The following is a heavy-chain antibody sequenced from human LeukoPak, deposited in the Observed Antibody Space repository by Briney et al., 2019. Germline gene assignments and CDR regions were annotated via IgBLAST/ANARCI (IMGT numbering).Heavy chain of an antibody. D-gene: IGHD3-22*01. CDR3: ARALQGMGGYYYADAFDI. J-gene: IGHJ3*02. Sequence: SETLSLTCTVSGYSISSGYYWGWIRQPPGKGLEWIGSIYHSGSTYYNPSLKSRVTISVDTSKNQFSLKLSSVTAADTAVYYCARALQGMGGYYYADAFDIWGQGTMVTVSS. CDR1: GYSISSGYY. CDR2: IYHSGST. V-gene: IGHV4-38-2*02.